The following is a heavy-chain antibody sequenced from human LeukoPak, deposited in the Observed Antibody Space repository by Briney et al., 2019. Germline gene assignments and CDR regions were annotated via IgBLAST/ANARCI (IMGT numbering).Heavy chain of an antibody. D-gene: IGHD3-22*01. CDR2: INLNSGGT. CDR1: GYTFTGYY. CDR3: ARTYCYDSSDAFDI. V-gene: IGHV1-2*02. J-gene: IGHJ3*02. Sequence: GASVKVSCKASGYTFTGYYMHWVRQAPGQGLEWMGWINLNSGGTNYAQKFQGRVTMTRDTSISTAYMELSRLRSDDTAVYYCARTYCYDSSDAFDIWGQGTMVTVSS.